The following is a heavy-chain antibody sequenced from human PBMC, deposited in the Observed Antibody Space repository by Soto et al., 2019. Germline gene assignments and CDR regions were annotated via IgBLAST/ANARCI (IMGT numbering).Heavy chain of an antibody. CDR2: ISSNGGST. Sequence: GESLKISCAASGFTFSSYAMHWVRQAPGKGLEYVSAISSNGGSTYYANSVKGRFTISRDNSKNTLYLQMGSLRAEDMAVYYCARDLFAGVIISYGMDVWGQGTTVTVSS. CDR3: ARDLFAGVIISYGMDV. CDR1: GFTFSSYA. J-gene: IGHJ6*02. D-gene: IGHD3-10*01. V-gene: IGHV3-64*01.